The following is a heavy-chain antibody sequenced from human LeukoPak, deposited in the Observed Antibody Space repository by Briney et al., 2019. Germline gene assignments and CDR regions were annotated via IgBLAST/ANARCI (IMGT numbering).Heavy chain of an antibody. CDR2: IKQDGSEK. J-gene: IGHJ6*02. V-gene: IGHV3-7*01. Sequence: GGSLRLSCAASGFTFSSYAMHWVRQAPEKGLEWVANIKQDGSEKHYVDSVKGRFTISRDNAKNSLYLQMNSLRAEDTAVYYCARYTSGWIDYYYYGMDVWGQGTTVTVSS. CDR3: ARYTSGWIDYYYYGMDV. D-gene: IGHD6-19*01. CDR1: GFTFSSYA.